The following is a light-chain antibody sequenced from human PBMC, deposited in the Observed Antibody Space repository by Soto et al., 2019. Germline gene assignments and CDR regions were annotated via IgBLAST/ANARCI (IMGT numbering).Light chain of an antibody. CDR3: QQYNDWPLT. Sequence: EIVLTQSPATLSLSPGERATLSCRASQSVSSNLAWYQQNPGQAPRLLIYDTSNRATGIPARFSGTGSGTEFTLTISSLQSEDFALYYCQQYNDWPLTFGQGTKVDIK. CDR1: QSVSSN. CDR2: DTS. V-gene: IGKV3D-15*01. J-gene: IGKJ1*01.